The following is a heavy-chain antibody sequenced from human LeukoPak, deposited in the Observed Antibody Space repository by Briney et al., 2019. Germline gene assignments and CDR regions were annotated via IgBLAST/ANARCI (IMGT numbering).Heavy chain of an antibody. CDR3: ARDRSPPLDYGDYDY. V-gene: IGHV3-48*04. CDR1: GFTLSSYS. CDR2: ISASSSTI. J-gene: IGHJ4*02. Sequence: PGGSLRLSCAASGFTLSSYSMNWVRQAPGKGLEWISYISASSSTIYYAGSVKGRFTISRDNAKNSLYLQMNSLRAEDTAVYYCARDRSPPLDYGDYDYWGQGTLVTVSP. D-gene: IGHD4-17*01.